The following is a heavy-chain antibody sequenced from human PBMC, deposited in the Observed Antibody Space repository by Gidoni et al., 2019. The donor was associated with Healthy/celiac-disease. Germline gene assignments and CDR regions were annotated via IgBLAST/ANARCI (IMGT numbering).Heavy chain of an antibody. J-gene: IGHJ6*03. D-gene: IGHD2-2*01. CDR3: AKVWRYCSSTSCFSYMDV. CDR2: ISGSGGST. Sequence: EVQLLESGGGLVQPGGSLRLSCAASGFTFSSYAMSWVRQAHGKGLEGVSAISGSGGSTYYADSVKGRFTISRDNSKNTLYLQMNSLRAEDTAVYYCAKVWRYCSSTSCFSYMDVWGKGTTVTVSS. CDR1: GFTFSSYA. V-gene: IGHV3-23*01.